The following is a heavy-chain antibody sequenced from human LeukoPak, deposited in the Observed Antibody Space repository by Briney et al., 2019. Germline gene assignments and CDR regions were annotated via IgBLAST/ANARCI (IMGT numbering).Heavy chain of an antibody. D-gene: IGHD3-3*01. CDR2: INPSGGST. CDR3: ARVYYDFWSGYYTYFDY. V-gene: IGHV1-46*01. J-gene: IGHJ4*02. CDR1: GYTFTSYY. Sequence: ASVKVSCKASGYTFTSYYMHWVRQAPGQGLEWMGIINPSGGSTSYAQKFQGRVTMTRDTSISTAYMELSRLRSDDTAVYYCARVYYDFWSGYYTYFDYWGQGTLVTVSS.